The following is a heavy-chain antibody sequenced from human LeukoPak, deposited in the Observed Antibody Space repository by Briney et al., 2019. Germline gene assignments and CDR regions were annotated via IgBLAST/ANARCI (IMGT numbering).Heavy chain of an antibody. CDR2: IFHSATT. CDR1: GGSISSSDW. CDR3: ARAPYYDSSGYHSAYFEY. Sequence: PSETLSLTCAVSGGSISSSDWWSWVRQPPGKGLEWIGEIFHSATTNYNPSLKSRVTISVDKSKNHFSLKLSSVTAADTAVYYCARAPYYDSSGYHSAYFEYWGQGTLVTVSS. V-gene: IGHV4-4*02. D-gene: IGHD3-22*01. J-gene: IGHJ4*02.